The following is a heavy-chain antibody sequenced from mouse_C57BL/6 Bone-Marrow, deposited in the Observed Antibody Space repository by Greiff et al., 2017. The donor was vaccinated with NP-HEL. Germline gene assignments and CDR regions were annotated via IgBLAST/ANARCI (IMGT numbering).Heavy chain of an antibody. J-gene: IGHJ3*01. V-gene: IGHV5-6*01. CDR2: ISSGGSYT. Sequence: EVKLVESGGDLVKPGGSLKLSCAASGFTFSSYGMSWVRQAPDKRLEWVATISSGGSYTYYPDRVTGRFTISRDNAKNSLYLQMSSLKSEDTAMYYCARHVAVTTSFAYWGQGTLVTVSA. D-gene: IGHD2-3*01. CDR1: GFTFSSYG. CDR3: ARHVAVTTSFAY.